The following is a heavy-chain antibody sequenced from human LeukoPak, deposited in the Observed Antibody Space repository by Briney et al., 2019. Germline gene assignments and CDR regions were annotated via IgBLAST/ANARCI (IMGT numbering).Heavy chain of an antibody. CDR2: ISSNGGST. CDR3: ARVHPLGLNSHGYVSGYFDY. CDR1: RFTFSSYA. Sequence: PGGSLRLSCAASRFTFSSYAMHWVRQAPGKGLEYVSAISSNGGSTYYANSVKGRFTISRDNSKNTLYLQMGSLRAEDMAVYYCARVHPLGLNSHGYVSGYFDYWGQGTLVTVSS. J-gene: IGHJ4*02. V-gene: IGHV3-64*01. D-gene: IGHD5-18*01.